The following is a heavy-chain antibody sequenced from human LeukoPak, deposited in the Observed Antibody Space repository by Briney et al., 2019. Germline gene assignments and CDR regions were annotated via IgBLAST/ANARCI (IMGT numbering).Heavy chain of an antibody. CDR2: ISAYNGNT. J-gene: IGHJ4*02. D-gene: IGHD3-10*01. CDR1: GYTFTSYV. V-gene: IGHV1-18*01. CDR3: ARDRRLDYGSRSVPDY. Sequence: GASVKVSCKASGYTFTSYVISWVRQAPGQGLEWMGWISAYNGNTNYAQKLQGRVTMTTDTSTSTAYMELRSLRSDDTAVYFCARDRRLDYGSRSVPDYWGQGTLVTVSS.